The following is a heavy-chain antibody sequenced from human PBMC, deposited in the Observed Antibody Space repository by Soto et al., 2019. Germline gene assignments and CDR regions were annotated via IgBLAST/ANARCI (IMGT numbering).Heavy chain of an antibody. CDR3: ATLAAVTMVRGVIGWFDP. V-gene: IGHV4-39*01. CDR2: IYYSGST. D-gene: IGHD3-10*01. CDR1: GGSISSSSYY. J-gene: IGHJ5*02. Sequence: PSETLSLTCTVSGGSISSSSYYWGWIRQPPGKGPEWIGSIYYSGSTYYNPSLKSRVTISVDTSKNQFSLKLSSVTAADTAVYYRATLAAVTMVRGVIGWFDPWGQGTLVTVSS.